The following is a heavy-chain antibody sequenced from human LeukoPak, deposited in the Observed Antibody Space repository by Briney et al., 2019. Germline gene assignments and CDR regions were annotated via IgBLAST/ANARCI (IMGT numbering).Heavy chain of an antibody. Sequence: PSETLSLSCTVSGGSISSYYWSWIRQPPGKGLEWIGYIYYSGSTHYNPSLKSRVTISVDTSKNQFSLKLSSVTAADTAVYYCARVGSSGSYYYYYMDVWGKGTTVTISS. CDR2: IYYSGST. CDR1: GGSISSYY. J-gene: IGHJ6*03. V-gene: IGHV4-59*12. CDR3: ARVGSSGSYYYYYMDV. D-gene: IGHD6-19*01.